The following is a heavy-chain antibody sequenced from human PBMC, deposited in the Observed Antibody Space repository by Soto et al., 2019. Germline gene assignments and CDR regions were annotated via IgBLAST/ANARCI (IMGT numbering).Heavy chain of an antibody. D-gene: IGHD3-9*01. V-gene: IGHV4-34*01. CDR2: INHSGST. CDR3: ASRDGYFDWLLNFDY. CDR1: GGSFSGYY. Sequence: PSETLSLTCAVYGGSFSGYYWSWIRQPPGKGLEWIGEINHSGSTNYNPSLKSRVTISVDTSKNQFSLKLSSVTAADTAVYYCASRDGYFDWLLNFDYWGQGTLVTVSS. J-gene: IGHJ4*02.